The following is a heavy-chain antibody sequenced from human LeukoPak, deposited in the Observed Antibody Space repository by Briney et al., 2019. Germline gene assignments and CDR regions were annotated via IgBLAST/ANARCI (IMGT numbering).Heavy chain of an antibody. CDR1: GFTFSSYW. CDR2: INSDGSGT. CDR3: ARDRGGYYRFDP. Sequence: PGGSLRLSRAASGFTFSSYWMHWVRQAPGKGLVWVSRINSDGSGTSYADSVKGRFTISRDNAKNTLYLQMNSLRAEDTAVYYCARDRGGYYRFDPWGQGTLVTVSS. J-gene: IGHJ5*02. D-gene: IGHD3-22*01. V-gene: IGHV3-74*01.